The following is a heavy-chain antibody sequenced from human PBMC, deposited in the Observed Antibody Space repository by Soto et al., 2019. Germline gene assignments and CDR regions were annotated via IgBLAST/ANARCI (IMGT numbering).Heavy chain of an antibody. CDR3: AKDQFRILRYFDWLLVFGIDY. CDR2: ISGSGGST. CDR1: GFTFSSYA. V-gene: IGHV3-23*01. D-gene: IGHD3-9*01. J-gene: IGHJ4*02. Sequence: GGSLRLSCAASGFTFSSYAMSWVRQAPGMGLEWVSAISGSGGSTYYADSVKGRFTISRDNSKNTLYLQMNSLRAEDTAVYYCAKDQFRILRYFDWLLVFGIDYWGQGTLVTVSS.